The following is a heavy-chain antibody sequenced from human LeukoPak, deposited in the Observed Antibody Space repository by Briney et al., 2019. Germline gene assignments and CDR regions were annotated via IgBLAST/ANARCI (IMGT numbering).Heavy chain of an antibody. CDR3: ARGVGDCSSTSCYGNWFDP. V-gene: IGHV4-34*01. D-gene: IGHD2-2*01. J-gene: IGHJ5*02. CDR1: GGSFSGYY. CDR2: INHSGST. Sequence: SETLSLTCAVYGGSFSGYYWSWIRQPPGKGLEWIGEINHSGSTNYNPSLKSRVTISVDTSKNQFSLKLRSVTAADTAVYYCARGVGDCSSTSCYGNWFDPWGQGTLVTVSS.